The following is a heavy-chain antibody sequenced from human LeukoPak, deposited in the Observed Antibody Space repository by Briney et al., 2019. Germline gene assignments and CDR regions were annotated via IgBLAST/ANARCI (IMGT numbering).Heavy chain of an antibody. CDR2: INPNSGGT. V-gene: IGHV1-2*02. CDR1: GYTFTGYY. CDR3: ARDFLPNDAFDI. Sequence: ASVKVSCKASGYTFTGYYMHWVRQAPGQGLEWMGWINPNSGGTKYSQKFQGRVTMTWDTSVHTVYMELRRLRSDDTAVYYCARDFLPNDAFDIWGQGTMVTGSS. J-gene: IGHJ3*02.